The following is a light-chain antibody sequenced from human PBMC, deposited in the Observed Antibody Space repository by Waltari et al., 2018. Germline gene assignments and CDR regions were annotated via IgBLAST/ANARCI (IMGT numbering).Light chain of an antibody. CDR2: WAA. Sequence: DIVMTQSPDSLAVSLGERATINCKSSQSILYRSSNRNALAWYQQKPGQPPKLLFFWAATRESGAPDRFSVSGSGTDFTLTISSLEPEDFAVYYCQQRSNWPINFGQGTRLQIK. J-gene: IGKJ5*01. CDR3: QQRSNWPIN. V-gene: IGKV4-1*01. CDR1: QSILYRSSNRNA.